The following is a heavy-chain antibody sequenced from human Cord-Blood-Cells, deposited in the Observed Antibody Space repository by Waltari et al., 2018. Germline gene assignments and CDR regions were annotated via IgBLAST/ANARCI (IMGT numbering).Heavy chain of an antibody. CDR3: ARGIPTAAGIDY. D-gene: IGHD6-13*01. CDR1: GFTFSSYA. Sequence: QVQLVESGGGVVQPGRSLRLSCAASGFTFSSYALHWFGQAPGKGLEWVAVISYDGSNKYYADSVKGRFTISRDNSKNTLYLQMNSLRAEDTAVYYCARGIPTAAGIDYWGQGTLVTVSS. CDR2: ISYDGSNK. V-gene: IGHV3-30*04. J-gene: IGHJ4*02.